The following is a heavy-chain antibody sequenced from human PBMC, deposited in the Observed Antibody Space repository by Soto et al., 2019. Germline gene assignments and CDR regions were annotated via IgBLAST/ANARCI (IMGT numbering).Heavy chain of an antibody. D-gene: IGHD3-22*01. CDR2: LYPDGRA. J-gene: IGHJ4*02. V-gene: IGHV3-53*01. CDR1: GFSVSSNY. CDR3: ARGLGRDYHDNRGYFHLDY. Sequence: VGSLRLSCAASGFSVSSNYLTWVRQAPGKGLKWVSVLYPDGRAFYADSVKGRFSISTDNSKNSVYLQMNTLRDEDTAVYYCARGLGRDYHDNRGYFHLDYWGQGTLVTVSS.